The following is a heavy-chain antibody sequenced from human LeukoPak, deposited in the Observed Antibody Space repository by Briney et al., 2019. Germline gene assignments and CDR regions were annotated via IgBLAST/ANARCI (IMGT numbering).Heavy chain of an antibody. CDR3: ARGSGYYYDSSGSGG. Sequence: SETLSLTCTVSGGSISSNSYYWGWIRQPPGKGLEWIGSIYYSGSTYYSPSLESRVTISVDTSKNQFSLKLSSVTAADTAVYYCARGSGYYYDSSGSGGWGQGTLVTVSS. CDR1: GGSISSNSYY. V-gene: IGHV4-39*01. D-gene: IGHD3-22*01. CDR2: IYYSGST. J-gene: IGHJ4*02.